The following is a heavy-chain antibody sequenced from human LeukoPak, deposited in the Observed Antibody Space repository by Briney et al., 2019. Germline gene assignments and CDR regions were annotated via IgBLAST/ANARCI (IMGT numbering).Heavy chain of an antibody. CDR1: GYTFTSYG. Sequence: GASVKVSCKASGYTFTSYGISWVRQAPGQGLEWMGWISAYNGNTNYAQKLQGRVTMTTDTSTSTAYMELRSLRSDDTAVYYCARDHRILSGDIVVVPAAIVWGQGTLVTVSS. J-gene: IGHJ4*02. CDR3: ARDHRILSGDIVVVPAAIV. CDR2: ISAYNGNT. V-gene: IGHV1-18*01. D-gene: IGHD2-2*01.